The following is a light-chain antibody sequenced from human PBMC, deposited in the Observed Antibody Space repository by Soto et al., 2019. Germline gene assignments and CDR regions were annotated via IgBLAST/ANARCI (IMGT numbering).Light chain of an antibody. CDR2: GAF. V-gene: IGKV3-20*01. J-gene: IGKJ3*01. CDR1: QSVSSSY. CDR3: QQYGSSPLFT. Sequence: EIVLTQSPGSLSLAPGERATRSCRASQSVSSSYLVWYQQKPGQAPRLLIYGAFSRATGIPDRFSGSGSGTDFTLTISRLEPEDFAVYYCQQYGSSPLFTFGPGTKVDIK.